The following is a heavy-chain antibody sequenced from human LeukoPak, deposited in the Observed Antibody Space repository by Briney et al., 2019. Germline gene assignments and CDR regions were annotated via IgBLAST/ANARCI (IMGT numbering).Heavy chain of an antibody. CDR1: GFYFSDYY. CDR2: IRGGGSST. Sequence: GGSLRLSCAASGFYFSDYYMSWIRQAPGKGLEWVSNIRGGGSSTYYADSVKGRFTISRDNAKNSLYLQMNSLRAEDTAVYYCARVVGDYPLYSFDYWGRGTLVTVSS. CDR3: ARVVGDYPLYSFDY. J-gene: IGHJ4*02. V-gene: IGHV3-11*01. D-gene: IGHD4-17*01.